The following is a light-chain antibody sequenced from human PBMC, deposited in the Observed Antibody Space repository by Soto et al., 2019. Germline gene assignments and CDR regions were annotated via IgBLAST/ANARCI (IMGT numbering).Light chain of an antibody. CDR1: SSNIGAGYD. J-gene: IGLJ2*01. V-gene: IGLV1-40*01. Sequence: QSALTQPPSVSGAPGQRVTISCTGSSSNIGAGYDVHWYQQFPGTAPKLLIYGNSNRPSGVPDRFSGSKSGTSASLAITGLQAEDEADYYCQSYDSSLSVVVFDGGTKLTVL. CDR2: GNS. CDR3: QSYDSSLSVVV.